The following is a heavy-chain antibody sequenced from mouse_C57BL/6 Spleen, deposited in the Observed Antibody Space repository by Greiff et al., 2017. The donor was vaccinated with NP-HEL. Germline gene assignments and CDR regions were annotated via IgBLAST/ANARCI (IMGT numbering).Heavy chain of an antibody. CDR3: ARNRGYHFDY. CDR1: GFSLTSYG. CDR2: IWRGGST. D-gene: IGHD2-2*01. V-gene: IGHV2-2*01. J-gene: IGHJ2*01. Sequence: VKLVESGPGLVQPSQSLSITCTVSGFSLTSYGVHWVRQSPGKGLEWLGVIWRGGSTDYNAAFISRLSIGKDNSKSQVVFKMNSLQADDTAIYYCARNRGYHFDYWGQGTTLTVSS.